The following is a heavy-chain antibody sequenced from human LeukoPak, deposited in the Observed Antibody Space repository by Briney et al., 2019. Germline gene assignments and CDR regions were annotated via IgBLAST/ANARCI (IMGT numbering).Heavy chain of an antibody. V-gene: IGHV3-7*01. D-gene: IGHD2-15*01. Sequence: GGSLRLSCAASGFSLSSYAMSWVRQAPGKGLEWVANIKQDGSEKYYVDSVKGRFTISRDNAKNSLYLQMNSLRADDTAVYYCARDPVYCSGGSCYPEAPYYFDYWGQGTLVTVSS. J-gene: IGHJ4*02. CDR2: IKQDGSEK. CDR3: ARDPVYCSGGSCYPEAPYYFDY. CDR1: GFSLSSYA.